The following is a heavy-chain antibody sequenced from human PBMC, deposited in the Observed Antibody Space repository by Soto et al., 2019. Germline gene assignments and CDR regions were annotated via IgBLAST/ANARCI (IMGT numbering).Heavy chain of an antibody. CDR1: GFTFSNAW. CDR3: STIEMNIPHAFDI. V-gene: IGHV3-15*01. CDR2: IKSKTDGGTT. D-gene: IGHD2-21*01. Sequence: RLSCAASGFTFSNAWMTWVRQAPGKGLECVGRIKSKTDGGTTDYAAPVKGRFTISRDDSKNTLFLQMNSLKTEDTAVYYCSTIEMNIPHAFDIWRQGTMVTVSS. J-gene: IGHJ3*02.